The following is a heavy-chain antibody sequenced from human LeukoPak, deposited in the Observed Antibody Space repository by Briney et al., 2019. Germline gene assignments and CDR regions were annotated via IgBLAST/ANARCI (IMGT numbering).Heavy chain of an antibody. D-gene: IGHD3/OR15-3a*01. CDR3: ARYEEFSTGYSASSPRHYFDH. CDR1: GGSINSYY. CDR2: ICYTGST. Sequence: PSETLSLTCAVSGGSINSYYWSWIRQPPGKGLECIGHICYTGSTYYKPSLETRVTISVDTAKNQISLKLSSVTAADTAVYYCARYEEFSTGYSASSPRHYFDHWGQGTLVTVSS. V-gene: IGHV4-59*01. J-gene: IGHJ4*02.